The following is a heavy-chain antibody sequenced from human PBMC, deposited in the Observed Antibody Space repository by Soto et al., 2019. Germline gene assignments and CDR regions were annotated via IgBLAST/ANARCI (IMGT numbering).Heavy chain of an antibody. J-gene: IGHJ5*02. V-gene: IGHV3-7*05. CDR1: GFTFSSYW. CDR3: ARDRGAVAGTWFDP. CDR2: IKQDGSEK. D-gene: IGHD6-19*01. Sequence: PGGSLRLSCAASGFTFSSYWMSWVRQAPGKGLEWVANIKQDGSEKYYVDSVKGRFTISRDNAKDSLYLQMNSLRAEDTAVYYCARDRGAVAGTWFDPWGQGTLVTVSS.